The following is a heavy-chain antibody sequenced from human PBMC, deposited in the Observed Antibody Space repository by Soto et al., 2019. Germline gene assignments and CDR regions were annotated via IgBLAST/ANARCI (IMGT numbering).Heavy chain of an antibody. CDR1: GGTFGNFA. V-gene: IGHV3-21*01. Sequence: ALGGTFGNFAMSRVSQTTGKGLEWVSSISSSSSYIYYADSVKGRFTISRDNAKNSLYLQMNSLRAEDTAVYYCARDSPAPLGYCSSTSCPRGSNYYGMDVWGQGTTVTVS. CDR3: ARDSPAPLGYCSSTSCPRGSNYYGMDV. J-gene: IGHJ6*02. D-gene: IGHD2-2*01. CDR2: ISSSSSYI.